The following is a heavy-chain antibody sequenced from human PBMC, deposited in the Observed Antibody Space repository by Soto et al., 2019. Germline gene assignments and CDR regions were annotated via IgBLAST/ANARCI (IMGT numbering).Heavy chain of an antibody. CDR2: VSTGNGDT. V-gene: IGHV1-3*04. CDR1: GYTFNNYP. Sequence: ASVKVSCKVSGYTFNNYPIHWVRQAPGQGLEWLGWVSTGNGDTKCSQKVQDRVTIIWDTSATTTYIELSSLRSEDTALYYCASGYCSGNRYSDHWGQGTPVTVSS. CDR3: ASGYCSGNRYSDH. D-gene: IGHD2-21*02. J-gene: IGHJ4*02.